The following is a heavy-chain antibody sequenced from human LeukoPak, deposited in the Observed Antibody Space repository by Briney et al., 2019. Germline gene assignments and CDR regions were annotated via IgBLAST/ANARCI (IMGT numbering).Heavy chain of an antibody. CDR1: GGSFSGYY. J-gene: IGHJ4*02. V-gene: IGHV4-34*01. CDR3: ARGRGYGYNFIIFIDY. CDR2: INHSGST. Sequence: SETLSLTCAVYGGSFSGYYWSWIRQPPGKGLEWIGEINHSGSTNYNPSLKSRVTISVDTSKNQFSLKLSSVTAADTAVYYCARGRGYGYNFIIFIDYWGQGTLVTVSS. D-gene: IGHD5-24*01.